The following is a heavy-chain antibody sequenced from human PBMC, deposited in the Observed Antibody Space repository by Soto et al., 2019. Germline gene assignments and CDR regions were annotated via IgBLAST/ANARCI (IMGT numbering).Heavy chain of an antibody. CDR1: GGSISSYY. CDR3: ARNSAMYYDFWSGYAAKGYYYYMDV. Sequence: SETLSLTCTVSGGSISSYYWSWIRQPPGKGLEWIGYIYYSGSTNYNPSLKSRVTMSVDTSKNQFSLKLSSVTAADTAVYYCARNSAMYYDFWSGYAAKGYYYYMDVWGKGTTVTVSS. D-gene: IGHD3-3*01. J-gene: IGHJ6*03. V-gene: IGHV4-59*01. CDR2: IYYSGST.